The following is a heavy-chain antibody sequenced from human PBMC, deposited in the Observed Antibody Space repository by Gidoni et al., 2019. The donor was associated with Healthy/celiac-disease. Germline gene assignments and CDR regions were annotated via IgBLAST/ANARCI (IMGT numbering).Heavy chain of an antibody. CDR1: GFTFSSYG. CDR2: ISYDGSNK. V-gene: IGHV3-30*18. Sequence: LRLPCAASGFTFSSYGMHWVRQAPGKGLEWVAVISYDGSNKYYADSVKGRFTISRDNSKNTLYLQMNSLRAEDTAVYYCAKDESYSGYDLVEPGAYWGQGTLVTVSS. D-gene: IGHD5-12*01. CDR3: AKDESYSGYDLVEPGAY. J-gene: IGHJ4*02.